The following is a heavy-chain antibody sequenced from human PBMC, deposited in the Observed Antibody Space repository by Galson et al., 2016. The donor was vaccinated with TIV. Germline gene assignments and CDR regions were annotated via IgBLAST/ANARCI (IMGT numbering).Heavy chain of an antibody. CDR1: GGIFRSYA. D-gene: IGHD3-10*01. Sequence: SVKVSCKASGGIFRSYAISWVRQAPGQGLEWMGRIIAIFGTADYAQKFQGRVTITADESTNTAYMELSSLGSEDTAVYYCARLPSYYGSGNHWSDPWGQGTLVTVSS. CDR2: IIAIFGTA. CDR3: ARLPSYYGSGNHWSDP. J-gene: IGHJ5*02. V-gene: IGHV1-69*13.